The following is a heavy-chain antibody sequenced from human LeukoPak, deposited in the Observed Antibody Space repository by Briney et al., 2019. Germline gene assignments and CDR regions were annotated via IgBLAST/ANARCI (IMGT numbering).Heavy chain of an antibody. D-gene: IGHD3-22*01. CDR3: ARDIDSSGRVPADY. CDR1: GYTFTSYG. J-gene: IGHJ4*02. Sequence: ASVKVSCKASGYTFTSYGISWVRQAPGQGLEWMGWISAYSGNTNYAQKLQGRVTMTTDTSTSTAYMELRSLRSDDTAVYYCARDIDSSGRVPADYWGQGTLVTVSS. V-gene: IGHV1-18*01. CDR2: ISAYSGNT.